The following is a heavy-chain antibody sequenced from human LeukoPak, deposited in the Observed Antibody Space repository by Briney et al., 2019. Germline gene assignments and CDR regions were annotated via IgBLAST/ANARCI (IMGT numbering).Heavy chain of an antibody. CDR1: GGNFNSYV. V-gene: IGHV1-69*04. D-gene: IGHD3-16*01. Sequence: SVKVSCKASGGNFNSYVFSWVRQAPGQGPEWMGRIIPMIKKTNSAQKFRGRVAISADMSTTTVYMELSSLTSEDRAIYYCARDGGADASGFDVWGQGTLVTVSS. J-gene: IGHJ3*01. CDR3: ARDGGADASGFDV. CDR2: IIPMIKKT.